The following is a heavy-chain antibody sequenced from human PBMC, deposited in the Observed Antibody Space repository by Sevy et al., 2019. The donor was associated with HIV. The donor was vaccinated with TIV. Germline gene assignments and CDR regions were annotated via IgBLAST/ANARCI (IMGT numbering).Heavy chain of an antibody. CDR3: ARDPLGGSGSSDDAFDI. Sequence: GGSLRLSCAASGFTFSSYSMNWVRQAPGKGLEWVSSISSSSSYIYYADSVKGRFTISRDNAKNSLYLQMNSLGAEDTAVYYCARDPLGGSGSSDDAFDIWGQGTMVTVSS. J-gene: IGHJ3*02. CDR1: GFTFSSYS. V-gene: IGHV3-21*01. CDR2: ISSSSSYI. D-gene: IGHD1-26*01.